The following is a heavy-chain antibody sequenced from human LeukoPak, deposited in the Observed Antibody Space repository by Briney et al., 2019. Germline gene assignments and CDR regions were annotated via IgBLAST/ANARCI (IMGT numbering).Heavy chain of an antibody. J-gene: IGHJ4*02. CDR3: AGVGRYSGYPFDY. Sequence: GGSLRLSCAASGFTFSSYAMSWVRQAPGKGLEWVANIKQDGSEKYYVDSVKGRFTISRDNAKNSLSLQMSSLRAEDTAVYYCAGVGRYSGYPFDYWGQGTLVTVSS. CDR2: IKQDGSEK. V-gene: IGHV3-7*01. CDR1: GFTFSSYA. D-gene: IGHD5-12*01.